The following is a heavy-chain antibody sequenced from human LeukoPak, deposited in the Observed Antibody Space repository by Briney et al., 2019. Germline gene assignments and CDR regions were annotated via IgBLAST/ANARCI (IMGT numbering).Heavy chain of an antibody. CDR3: ARDLLYYGSGRPDY. CDR2: ISSTGGTT. J-gene: IGHJ4*02. V-gene: IGHV3-23*01. D-gene: IGHD3-10*01. CDR1: GITFSSYG. Sequence: PGGSLRLSCAASGITFSSYGMSWVRQAPGKGLEWVSSISSTGGTTYYADSVKGRFTISRDNSKNTLYLQMNSLRAEDTAVYYCARDLLYYGSGRPDYWGQGTLVTVSS.